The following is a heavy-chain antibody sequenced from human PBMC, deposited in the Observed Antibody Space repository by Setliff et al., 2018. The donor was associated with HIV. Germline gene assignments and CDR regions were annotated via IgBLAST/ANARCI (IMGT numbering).Heavy chain of an antibody. V-gene: IGHV1-69*10. CDR1: GGTFSSYA. CDR2: IIPILGIA. J-gene: IGHJ4*02. CDR3: AREHGTSWPYFDF. Sequence: ASVKVSCKASGGTFSSYAISWVRQAPGQGLEWMGGIIPILGIANYAQKFQGRVTITADESTNTAYLELRGLRSDDTAIYYCAREHGTSWPYFDFWGQGTLVTVSS.